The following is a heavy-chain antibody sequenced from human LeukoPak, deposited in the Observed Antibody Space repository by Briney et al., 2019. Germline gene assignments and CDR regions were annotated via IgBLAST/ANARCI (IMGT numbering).Heavy chain of an antibody. CDR3: ARSPDSSGYYLSYYFEY. CDR2: IYSGGST. CDR1: GFTVSSNY. J-gene: IGHJ4*02. V-gene: IGHV3-53*01. Sequence: GGSLRLSCAASGFTVSSNYMSWVRRAPGKGLEWVSVIYSGGSTYYADSVKGRFTISRDNSKNTLYLQMNSLRAEDTAVYYCARSPDSSGYYLSYYFEYWGQGTLVTVSS. D-gene: IGHD3-22*01.